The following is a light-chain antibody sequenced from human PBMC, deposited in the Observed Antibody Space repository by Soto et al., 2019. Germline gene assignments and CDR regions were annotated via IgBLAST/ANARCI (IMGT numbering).Light chain of an antibody. CDR1: SSDVGGYNY. J-gene: IGLJ2*01. CDR3: CSYAGSNYVV. CDR2: DVN. Sequence: QSALTQPRSVSGSPGQSVTISCTGTSSDVGGYNYVSWYQQHPGKAPKLMIYDVNKRPSGVPDRFSGSKSGNTASLTISGLQADDEADYYCCSYAGSNYVVFGGGTKLTVL. V-gene: IGLV2-11*01.